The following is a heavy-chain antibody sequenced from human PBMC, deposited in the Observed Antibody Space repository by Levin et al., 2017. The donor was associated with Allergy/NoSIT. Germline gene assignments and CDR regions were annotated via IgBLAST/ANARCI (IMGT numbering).Heavy chain of an antibody. Sequence: GSLRLSCSVSGGSISGAIYYWGWIRQPPGKGLEWIGSIYYSGSTYYNPSLETRATLSVDTSKNQFSLKMNSVTVADTAGYYCARHDFNEYVWGTYRPDEFDRWGQGTLVTVSS. CDR2: IYYSGST. V-gene: IGHV4-39*01. CDR1: GGSISGAIYY. J-gene: IGHJ5*02. CDR3: ARHDFNEYVWGTYRPDEFDR. D-gene: IGHD3-16*02.